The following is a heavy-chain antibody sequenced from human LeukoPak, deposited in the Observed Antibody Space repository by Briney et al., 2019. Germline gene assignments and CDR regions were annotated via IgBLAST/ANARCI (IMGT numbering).Heavy chain of an antibody. CDR1: GGTFSSYA. Sequence: ASVKVSCKASGGTFSSYAISWVRQAPGQGLEWMGGIIPIFGTANYAQKFQGRVTITADESTSTAYMELSSLRSEDTAVYYCARGSDYYDSGDFDYWGQGTLVTVSS. D-gene: IGHD3-22*01. J-gene: IGHJ4*02. V-gene: IGHV1-69*13. CDR3: ARGSDYYDSGDFDY. CDR2: IIPIFGTA.